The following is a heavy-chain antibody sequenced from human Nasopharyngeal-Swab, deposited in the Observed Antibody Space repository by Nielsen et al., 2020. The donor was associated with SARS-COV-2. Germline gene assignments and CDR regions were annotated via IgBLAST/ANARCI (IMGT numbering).Heavy chain of an antibody. J-gene: IGHJ4*02. Sequence: SVKVSCKASGFTFTSSAVQWVRQARGQRLEWIGWIVVGSGNTNYAQKFQERVTITRDMSTSTAYMELRSLRSDDTAVYYCARDNYYDSSGQLFDYWGQGTLVTVSS. D-gene: IGHD3-22*01. CDR2: IVVGSGNT. V-gene: IGHV1-58*01. CDR3: ARDNYYDSSGQLFDY. CDR1: GFTFTSSA.